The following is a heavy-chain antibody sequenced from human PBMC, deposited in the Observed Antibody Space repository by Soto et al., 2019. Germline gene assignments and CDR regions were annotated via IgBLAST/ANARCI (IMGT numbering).Heavy chain of an antibody. CDR2: TYYRSKWYN. CDR3: ASGGIAVAGTPEGWLDP. V-gene: IGHV6-1*01. J-gene: IGHJ5*02. Sequence: SQTLSLTCAISGDSVSSNSAAWNWIRQSPSRGLEWLGRTYYRSKWYNDYAVSVKSRITINPDTSKNQFSLQLNSVTPEDTAVYYCASGGIAVAGTPEGWLDPWGQGTMVTF. D-gene: IGHD6-19*01. CDR1: GDSVSSNSAA.